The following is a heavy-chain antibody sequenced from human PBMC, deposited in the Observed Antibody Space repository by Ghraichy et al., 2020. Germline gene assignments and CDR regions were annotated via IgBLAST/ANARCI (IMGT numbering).Heavy chain of an antibody. V-gene: IGHV3-30*04. CDR1: GFTFSSYA. D-gene: IGHD3-10*01. J-gene: IGHJ5*02. CDR3: ARSLRDPNWFDP. Sequence: LSLTCAASGFTFSSYAMHWVRQAPGKGLEWVAVISYDGSNKYYADSVKGRFTISRDNSKNTLYLQMNSLRAEDTAVYYCARSLRDPNWFDPWGQGTLVTVSS. CDR2: ISYDGSNK.